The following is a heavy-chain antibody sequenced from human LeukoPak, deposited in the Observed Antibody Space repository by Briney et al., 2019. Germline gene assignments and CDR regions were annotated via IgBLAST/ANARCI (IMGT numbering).Heavy chain of an antibody. CDR2: MNPNSGNT. D-gene: IGHD2-15*01. J-gene: IGHJ6*02. CDR3: ARALGYCSGGSCSNYYYYGMDV. V-gene: IGHV1-8*01. Sequence: ASVKVSCKASGYTFTSYGINWVRQATGQGLEWMGWMNPNSGNTGYAQKFQGRVTMTRNTSISTAYMELSSLRSEDTAVYYCARALGYCSGGSCSNYYYYGMDVWGQGTTVTVSS. CDR1: GYTFTSYG.